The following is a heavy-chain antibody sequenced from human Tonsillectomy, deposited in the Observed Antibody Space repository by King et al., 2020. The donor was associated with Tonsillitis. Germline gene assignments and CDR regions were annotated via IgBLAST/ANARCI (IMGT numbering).Heavy chain of an antibody. CDR2: ISYDGTNK. D-gene: IGHD1-26*01. CDR1: GFTFNSYA. V-gene: IGHV3-30*04. CDR3: ARDQFGGATTTYYYYYGMDV. J-gene: IGHJ6*02. Sequence: QLVQSGGGVVQPGPSLRLSCAASGFTFNSYAMHWVRQAPGKGLEWLAVISYDGTNKYYADSVKGRFTISRDNSKNTLFLQMNSLRGEDTAVYYCARDQFGGATTTYYYYYGMDVWGQGTTVTVSS.